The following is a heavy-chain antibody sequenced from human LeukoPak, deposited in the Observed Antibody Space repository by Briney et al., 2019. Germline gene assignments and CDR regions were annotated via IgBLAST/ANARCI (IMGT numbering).Heavy chain of an antibody. Sequence: GGSLRLSCEASGFSLTNNYMSWFRLAPGKGLEWVSVLYTGGIRYYAGFVRGRFTISRDDSKNTLYLQMNNLRAEDTAIYYCTKMFTKDNWYGGPDYWGQGTLVTVSS. CDR1: GFSLTNNY. J-gene: IGHJ4*02. V-gene: IGHV3-53*01. CDR2: LYTGGIR. D-gene: IGHD2-8*01. CDR3: TKMFTKDNWYGGPDY.